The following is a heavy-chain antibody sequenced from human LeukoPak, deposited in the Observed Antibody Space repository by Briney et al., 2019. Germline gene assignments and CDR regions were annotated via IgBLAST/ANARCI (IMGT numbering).Heavy chain of an antibody. CDR3: ARSYDFWSGYEKFYFDY. CDR1: GGSISSYY. D-gene: IGHD3-3*01. J-gene: IGHJ4*02. CDR2: IYYSGST. Sequence: SETLSLTCTVSGGSISSYYWSWLRQPPGKGLEGIGYIYYSGSTNYNPSLTSRVTISVDTSKNQFSLKLSSVPAADTAVYYCARSYDFWSGYEKFYFDYWGQGTLVTVSS. V-gene: IGHV4-59*01.